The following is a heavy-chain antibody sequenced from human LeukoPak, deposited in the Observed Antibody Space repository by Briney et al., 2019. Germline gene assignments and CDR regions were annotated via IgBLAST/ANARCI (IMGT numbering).Heavy chain of an antibody. D-gene: IGHD3-22*01. CDR2: IYTSGST. V-gene: IGHV4-61*02. CDR1: GGSISSGSYY. CDR3: ARDEYYYDSSGSYYFDY. J-gene: IGHJ4*02. Sequence: SETLSLTCTVSGGSISSGSYYWSWIRQPAGKGLEWIGRIYTSGSTNYNPSLKSRVTMSVDTSKNQFSLKLSSVTAADTAVYYCARDEYYYDSSGSYYFDYWGQGTLVTVSS.